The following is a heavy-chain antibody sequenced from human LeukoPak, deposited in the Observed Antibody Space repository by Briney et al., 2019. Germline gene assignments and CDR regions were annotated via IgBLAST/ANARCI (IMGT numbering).Heavy chain of an antibody. Sequence: GGSLRLSCAASGFTFSDYYMSWIRQAPGKGLEWVSYISSSGSTIYYADSVKGRFTISRDNAKNSLYLQMNSLRAEDTAVYYCARRRSSSWYAEYFQHWGQGTLVTVSS. CDR3: ARRRSSSWYAEYFQH. D-gene: IGHD6-13*01. V-gene: IGHV3-11*01. CDR1: GFTFSDYY. CDR2: ISSSGSTI. J-gene: IGHJ1*01.